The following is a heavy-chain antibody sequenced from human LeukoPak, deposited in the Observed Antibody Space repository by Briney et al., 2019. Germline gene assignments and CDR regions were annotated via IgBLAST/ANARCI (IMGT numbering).Heavy chain of an antibody. D-gene: IGHD1-26*01. CDR2: IYTSGST. CDR3: ARESLGPPYYFDY. CDR1: GGSISTGADY. J-gene: IGHJ4*02. V-gene: IGHV4-61*02. Sequence: SETLSLTCTVSGGSISTGADYWSWIRQPAGKGLEWIGRIYTSGSTNHNPSLKSRVTISVDTSKNQFFLKLSSVTAADTAVYYGARESLGPPYYFDYWGQGTLVTVSS.